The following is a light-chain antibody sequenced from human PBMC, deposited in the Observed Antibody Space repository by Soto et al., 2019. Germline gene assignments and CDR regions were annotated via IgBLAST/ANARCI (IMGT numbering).Light chain of an antibody. CDR2: DAS. CDR3: QQYSNWPPLYT. V-gene: IGKV3-15*01. Sequence: EIVMTQSPATLSVSPGERATLSCRASQSVYSYLAWYQQNPGLPPRLLIYDASTRATGIPDRFSGSGSGTDFTLTISSLQSADFAVYYCQQYSNWPPLYTFGRGTMLEIK. CDR1: QSVYSY. J-gene: IGKJ2*01.